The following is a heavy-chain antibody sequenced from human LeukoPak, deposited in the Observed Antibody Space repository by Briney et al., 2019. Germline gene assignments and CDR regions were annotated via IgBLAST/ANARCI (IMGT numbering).Heavy chain of an antibody. Sequence: PGGSLRLSCAASGFTFSSYGMHWVRQAPGKGLGWVAGISYDGSNKYYADSVKGRFTISRDNSKNMLYLQMNSLRAEDTAVYYCAKGAFKQNGELEAFDIWGQGTMVTVSS. CDR3: AKGAFKQNGELEAFDI. CDR1: GFTFSSYG. CDR2: ISYDGSNK. J-gene: IGHJ3*02. D-gene: IGHD3-10*01. V-gene: IGHV3-30*18.